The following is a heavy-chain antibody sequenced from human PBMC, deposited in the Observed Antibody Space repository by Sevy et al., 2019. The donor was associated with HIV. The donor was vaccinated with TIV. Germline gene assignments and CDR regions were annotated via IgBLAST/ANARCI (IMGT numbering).Heavy chain of an antibody. CDR1: GFDFNHHW. J-gene: IGHJ4*02. CDR2: IKQDGSET. Sequence: GGSLRLSCAASGFDFNHHWMSWVRQAPQNGLEWVANIKQDGSETYYVDSLEGRFTISRDNAKNSLSLQINDLRAEDTAVYYCARLPTGLQSFNYLLSTYFDSWGQGTLVTVSS. V-gene: IGHV3-7*01. CDR3: ARLPTGLQSFNYLLSTYFDS. D-gene: IGHD3-9*01.